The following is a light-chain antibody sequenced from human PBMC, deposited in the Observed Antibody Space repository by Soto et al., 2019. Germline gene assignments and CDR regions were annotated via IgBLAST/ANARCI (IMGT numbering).Light chain of an antibody. Sequence: DIQMTQSPSTLSASVGDRVTITCRASESIGEWLAWYQQKPGKAPKALISHASNLESGVPSRFSRSGSGTDFTLTISGLQPDDFATYYCQYYNSYPLTFGGGTKVDIK. CDR1: ESIGEW. CDR2: HAS. J-gene: IGKJ4*01. CDR3: QYYNSYPLT. V-gene: IGKV1-5*01.